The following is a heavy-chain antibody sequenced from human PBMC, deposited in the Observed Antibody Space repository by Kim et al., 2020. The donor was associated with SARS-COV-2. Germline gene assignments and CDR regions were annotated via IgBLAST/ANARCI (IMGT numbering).Heavy chain of an antibody. CDR2: ISYDGSNK. Sequence: GGSLRLSCAASGFTFSSYAMHWVRQAPGKGLEWVAVISYDGSNKYYADSVKGRFTISRDNSKNTLYLQMNSLRAEDTAVYYCAREGQGPYDSSGYFDYWGQGTLVTVSS. V-gene: IGHV3-30-3*01. CDR3: AREGQGPYDSSGYFDY. J-gene: IGHJ4*02. CDR1: GFTFSSYA. D-gene: IGHD3-22*01.